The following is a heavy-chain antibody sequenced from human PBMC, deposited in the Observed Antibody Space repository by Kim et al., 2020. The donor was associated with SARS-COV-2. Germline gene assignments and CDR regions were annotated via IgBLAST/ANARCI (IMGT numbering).Heavy chain of an antibody. V-gene: IGHV3-30*18. J-gene: IGHJ2*01. CDR2: ISYDGSNK. CDR1: GFTFSSYG. Sequence: GGSLRLSCAASGFTFSSYGMHWVRQAPGKGLEWVAVISYDGSNKYYADSVKGRFTISRDNSKNTLYLQMNSLRAEDTAVYYCAKDVSSSGWYFDLWGRGTLVTVSS. D-gene: IGHD6-6*01. CDR3: AKDVSSSGWYFDL.